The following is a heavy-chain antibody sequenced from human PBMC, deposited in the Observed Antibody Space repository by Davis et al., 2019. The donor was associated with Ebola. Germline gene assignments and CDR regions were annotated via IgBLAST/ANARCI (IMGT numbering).Heavy chain of an antibody. CDR1: GFTFSSYV. CDR3: ARDRVPSAIRSCHS. Sequence: PGGSLRLSCAASGFTFSSYVMHWVRRAPGKGLEWVALISSDGSNEYYADSVKGRFTISRDNSKNTLYLQMNSLSAEDTAIYYCARDRVPSAIRSCHSWSQGTLVTVSS. D-gene: IGHD2-2*02. J-gene: IGHJ4*02. CDR2: ISSDGSNE. V-gene: IGHV3-30-3*01.